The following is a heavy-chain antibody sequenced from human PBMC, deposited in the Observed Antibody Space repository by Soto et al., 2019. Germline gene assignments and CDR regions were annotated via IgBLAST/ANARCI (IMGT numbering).Heavy chain of an antibody. Sequence: SETLSLTCAVYGGSFSGYYWSWIRQPPGKGLEWIGEINHSGSTNYNPSLKSRVTISVDTSKNQFSLKLSSVTAADTAVYYCAREAAAAGTGGDYWGQGTLVTVSS. J-gene: IGHJ4*02. V-gene: IGHV4-34*01. D-gene: IGHD6-13*01. CDR2: INHSGST. CDR1: GGSFSGYY. CDR3: AREAAAAGTGGDY.